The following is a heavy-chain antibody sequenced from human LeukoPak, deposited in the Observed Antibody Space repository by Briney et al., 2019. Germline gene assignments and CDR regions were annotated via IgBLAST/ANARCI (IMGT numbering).Heavy chain of an antibody. CDR3: ARACGSSGACDI. D-gene: IGHD1-26*01. V-gene: IGHV4-59*10. J-gene: IGHJ3*02. CDR2: IYTSGST. CDR1: GGSLSGYY. Sequence: PSETLSLTCAVYGGSLSGYYWSWIRQPAGKGLEWIGRIYTSGSTNYNPSLKSRVTMSVDTSKNQFSLKLSSVTAADTAVYYCARACGSSGACDIWGQGTMVTVSS.